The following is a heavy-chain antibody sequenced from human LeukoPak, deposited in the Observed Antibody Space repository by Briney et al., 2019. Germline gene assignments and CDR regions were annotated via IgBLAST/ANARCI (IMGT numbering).Heavy chain of an antibody. CDR3: VRDRVGPDY. Sequence: GGSLRLSCAASGFTFSSAWMHWVRQAPGTGVVWVSRITDDATTTYADSVKGRFTISRDNAKNTLYLQMNSLRAEDTAVYYCVRDRVGPDYWGQGTLVTVSS. D-gene: IGHD1-26*01. V-gene: IGHV3-74*03. CDR2: ITDDATT. CDR1: GFTFSSAW. J-gene: IGHJ4*02.